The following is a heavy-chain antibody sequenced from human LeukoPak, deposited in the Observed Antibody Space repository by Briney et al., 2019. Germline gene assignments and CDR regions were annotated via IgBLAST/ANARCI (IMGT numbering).Heavy chain of an antibody. CDR3: ARASGSHSLDAFDI. V-gene: IGHV5-51*01. J-gene: IGHJ3*02. Sequence: GESLKISCEGSGYSFTTYWIAWVRQMPGKGLEWMGIIYPGDSDTRYSPSFQGQVTISADKSISTAYLQWSGLKSSDTAIYYCARASGSHSLDAFDIWGQGTMVTVSP. CDR2: IYPGDSDT. D-gene: IGHD1-26*01. CDR1: GYSFTTYW.